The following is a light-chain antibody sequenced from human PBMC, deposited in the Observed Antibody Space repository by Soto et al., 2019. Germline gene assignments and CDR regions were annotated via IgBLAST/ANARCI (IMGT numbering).Light chain of an antibody. J-gene: IGKJ3*01. CDR1: QGISSC. CDR3: QQYYSYPRA. V-gene: IGKV1-8*01. Sequence: AIRMTQSPSSFSASTGDRVTITCRASQGISSCLAWYQQKPGKAPKLLIYAASTLQSGVPSRFSGSGSGTDFTLTISCLQSEDFATYYCQQYYSYPRAFGPGTKVDIK. CDR2: AAS.